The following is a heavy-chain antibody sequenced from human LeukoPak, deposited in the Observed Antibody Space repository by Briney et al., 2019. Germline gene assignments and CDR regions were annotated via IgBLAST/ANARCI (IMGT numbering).Heavy chain of an antibody. V-gene: IGHV3-53*01. CDR1: GFAVRSSY. CDR2: IYSDGSI. J-gene: IGHJ3*02. Sequence: GGSLRLSCAASGFAVRSSYISWVRQAPGKGLEWVSIIYSDGSIFHADSVKGRFTMSRDISKNTLDLQMNSLRAEDTAVYFCARDRHRLRGTNGDGDAFDIWGRGTMVTVSS. CDR3: ARDRHRLRGTNGDGDAFDI. D-gene: IGHD1-7*01.